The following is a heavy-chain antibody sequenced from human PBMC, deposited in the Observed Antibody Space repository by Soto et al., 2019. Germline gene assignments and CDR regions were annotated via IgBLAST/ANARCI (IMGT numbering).Heavy chain of an antibody. CDR3: ARRSGMYSRSFETAINSFDP. J-gene: IGHJ5*02. CDR2: IYYSGST. D-gene: IGHD6-13*01. CDR1: GGSISSSSYY. V-gene: IGHV4-39*01. Sequence: QLQLQESGPGLVKPSETLSLTCTVSGGSISSSSYYWGWIRQPPGKVLEWIGSIYYSGSTYYNPSLKSRVTISVDTSKTQFSLKLISVTAADTAVYYCARRSGMYSRSFETAINSFDPWGQGTLVTVSS.